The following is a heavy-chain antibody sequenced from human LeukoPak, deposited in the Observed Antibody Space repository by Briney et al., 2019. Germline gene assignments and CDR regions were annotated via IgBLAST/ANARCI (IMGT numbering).Heavy chain of an antibody. CDR3: ARVMVDYYGSGSPPDY. D-gene: IGHD3-10*01. V-gene: IGHV3-30-3*01. J-gene: IGHJ4*02. CDR2: ISYDGSNK. CDR1: GFTFSSYV. Sequence: PGGSLRLSCAASGFTFSSYVMHWVRQAPGKGLEWVAVISYDGSNKYYADSVKGRFTISRDNAKNSLYLQMNSLRAEDTAVYYCARVMVDYYGSGSPPDYWGQGTLVTVSS.